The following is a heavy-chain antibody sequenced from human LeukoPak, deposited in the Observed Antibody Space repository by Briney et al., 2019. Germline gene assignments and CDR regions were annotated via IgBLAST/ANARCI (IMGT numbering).Heavy chain of an antibody. V-gene: IGHV4-61*02. Sequence: SETLSLTCTVSGGSISSGSYYWSWIRQPAGKGLEWIGRIYTSGSTNYNPSLKSRVTISVDTSKNQFSLKLSSVTAADTAMYYCAMTTGSKAGNAFDIWGQGTMVTVSS. J-gene: IGHJ3*02. D-gene: IGHD4-17*01. CDR1: GGSISSGSYY. CDR3: AMTTGSKAGNAFDI. CDR2: IYTSGST.